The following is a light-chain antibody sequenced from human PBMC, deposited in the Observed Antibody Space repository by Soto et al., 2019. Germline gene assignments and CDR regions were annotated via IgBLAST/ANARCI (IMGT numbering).Light chain of an antibody. J-gene: IGLJ2*01. Sequence: QSALTQPPSASGSPGQSVTISCTGTSSDVGIFNYVSWYQQHPDQAPKLLIFEVNKRPSGVPDRFSASKSGNTASLTVSRLQAEDEADYYCCSYAGSNTLIFGGGTNQTVL. CDR3: CSYAGSNTLI. CDR1: SSDVGIFNY. CDR2: EVN. V-gene: IGLV2-8*01.